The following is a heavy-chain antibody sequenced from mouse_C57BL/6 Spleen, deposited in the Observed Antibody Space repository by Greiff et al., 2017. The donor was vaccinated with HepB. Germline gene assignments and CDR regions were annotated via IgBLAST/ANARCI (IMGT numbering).Heavy chain of an antibody. CDR1: GYTFTSYW. Sequence: VKLQQPGAELVKPGASVKLSCKASGYTFTSYWMHWVKQRPGQGLEWIGMIHPNSGSTNYNEKFKSKATLTVDKSSSTAYMQLSSLTSEDSAVYYCARSTMITTAYFDYWGQGTTLTVSS. D-gene: IGHD2-4*01. CDR3: ARSTMITTAYFDY. CDR2: IHPNSGST. J-gene: IGHJ2*01. V-gene: IGHV1-64*01.